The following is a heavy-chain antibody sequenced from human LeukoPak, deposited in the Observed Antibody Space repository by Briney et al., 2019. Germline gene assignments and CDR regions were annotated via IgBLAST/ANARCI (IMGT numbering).Heavy chain of an antibody. J-gene: IGHJ4*02. CDR1: GFSFSTYA. Sequence: PGGSLRLSCAASGFSFSTYAMNWVRQSPGKGLEWVSAISGSGGSTYYADSVKGRFTISRDNSKNTLYLQMNSLRAEDTAVYYCAKDSSGLYYFDYWGQGTLVTVSS. V-gene: IGHV3-23*01. D-gene: IGHD3-22*01. CDR3: AKDSSGLYYFDY. CDR2: ISGSGGST.